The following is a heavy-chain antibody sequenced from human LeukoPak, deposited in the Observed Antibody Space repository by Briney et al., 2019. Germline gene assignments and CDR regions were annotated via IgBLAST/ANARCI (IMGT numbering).Heavy chain of an antibody. CDR2: INPSGGST. D-gene: IGHD4-23*01. CDR1: GYTFTSYY. V-gene: IGHV1-46*01. J-gene: IGHJ3*02. Sequence: ASVKVSCKASGYTFTSYYMHWVRQAPGQGLEWMGIINPSGGSTSYAQKFQGRVTMTRDMSTSTVYMELSSLRSGDTAVYYCARGDWNTVVTRQAFDIWGQGTMVTVSS. CDR3: ARGDWNTVVTRQAFDI.